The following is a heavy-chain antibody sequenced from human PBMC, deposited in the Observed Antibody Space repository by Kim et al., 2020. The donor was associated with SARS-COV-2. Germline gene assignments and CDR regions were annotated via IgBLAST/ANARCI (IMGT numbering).Heavy chain of an antibody. CDR3: ARGGSSGWPFDY. V-gene: IGHV3-7*01. CDR2: MNQDGSET. Sequence: GGSLRLSCAASGFIFTNYWMSWVRQAPGKGLEWVANMNQDGSETYYVDSVRGRLTISRDNAENSLYLQMNSLRAEDTAVYHCARGGSSGWPFDYWGQGTLVTVSS. D-gene: IGHD6-19*01. J-gene: IGHJ4*02. CDR1: GFIFTNYW.